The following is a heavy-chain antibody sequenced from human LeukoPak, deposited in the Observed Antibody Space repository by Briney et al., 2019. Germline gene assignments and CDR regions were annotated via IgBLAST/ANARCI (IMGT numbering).Heavy chain of an antibody. J-gene: IGHJ4*02. Sequence: SETLSLTCAVYGGSFSGYYWSWIRQPPGKGLEWIGEINHSGSTNYNPSLKSRVTISVDTSKNQFSLKLSSVTAADTAVYYCARGRAYDGFFDYWGQGTLVTVSS. V-gene: IGHV4-34*01. D-gene: IGHD3-22*01. CDR2: INHSGST. CDR3: ARGRAYDGFFDY. CDR1: GGSFSGYY.